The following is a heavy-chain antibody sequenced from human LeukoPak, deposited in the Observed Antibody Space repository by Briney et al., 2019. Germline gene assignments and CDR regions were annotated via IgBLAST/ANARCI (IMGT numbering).Heavy chain of an antibody. CDR2: SYYSGST. CDR1: GGSLTSGRYY. V-gene: IGHV4-31*03. D-gene: IGHD3-9*01. Sequence: TLSLTCTVSGGSLTSGRYYWSWLRQFPGKGLEWFGYSYYSGSTHYKPSLKSRVTISLDKSKNQFSLNVTSATAADTAVYYCARATYDLLTGYYLDYWGQGALVIVSS. CDR3: ARATYDLLTGYYLDY. J-gene: IGHJ4*02.